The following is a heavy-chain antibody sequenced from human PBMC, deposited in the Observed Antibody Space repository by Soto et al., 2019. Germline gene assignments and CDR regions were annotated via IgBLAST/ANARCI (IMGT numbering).Heavy chain of an antibody. Sequence: QVQLVESGGGVVQPGRSLRLSCAASGFTFSSYGMHWVRQAPGKGLEWVAVIWYDGSNKYYADYVKGRFTISRDNSKNTLDLQMNSLRAEDTAVYYCAREYRDYSNYYNYWGQGTLVTVSS. CDR1: GFTFSSYG. CDR2: IWYDGSNK. V-gene: IGHV3-33*01. J-gene: IGHJ4*02. CDR3: AREYRDYSNYYNY. D-gene: IGHD4-4*01.